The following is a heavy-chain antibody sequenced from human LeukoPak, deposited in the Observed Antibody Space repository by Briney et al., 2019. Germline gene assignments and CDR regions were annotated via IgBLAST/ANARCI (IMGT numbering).Heavy chain of an antibody. CDR2: IIPIFGTA. J-gene: IGHJ4*02. D-gene: IGHD6-13*01. CDR1: GGTFSSYA. V-gene: IGHV1-69*05. CDR3: ARGSSPSALISIAAAGGYFDY. Sequence: GASVKVSCKASGGTFSSYAISWVRQAPGQGLEWMGGIIPIFGTANYAQKFQGRVTITTDESTSTAYMELSSLRSEDTAVYYCARGSSPSALISIAAAGGYFDYWGQGTLVTVSS.